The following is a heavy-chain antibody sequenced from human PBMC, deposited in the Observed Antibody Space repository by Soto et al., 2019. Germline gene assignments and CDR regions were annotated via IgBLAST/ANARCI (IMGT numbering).Heavy chain of an antibody. CDR2: IIPILGIA. CDR1: GGTFSSYT. J-gene: IGHJ6*02. CDR3: ARAPLRIAAAGTNYYYGMDV. Sequence: QVQLVQSGAEVKKPGSSVKVSCKASGGTFSSYTISWVRQAPGQGLEWMGRIIPILGIANYAQKFQGRVTITADKSTSTAYMGLSSLRSEDTAVYYCARAPLRIAAAGTNYYYGMDVWGQGTTVTVSS. V-gene: IGHV1-69*02. D-gene: IGHD6-13*01.